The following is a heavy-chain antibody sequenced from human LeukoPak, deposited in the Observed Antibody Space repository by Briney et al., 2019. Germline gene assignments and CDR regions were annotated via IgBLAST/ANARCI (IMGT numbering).Heavy chain of an antibody. CDR3: ARAMTYYDFWSGPKNWFDP. D-gene: IGHD3-3*01. J-gene: IGHJ5*02. V-gene: IGHV4-34*01. CDR2: INHSGST. Sequence: SETLSLTCTVSGGSISSYYWSWIRQPPGKGLEWIGEINHSGSTNYNPSLKSRVTISVDTSKNQFSLKLSSVTAADTAVYYCARAMTYYDFWSGPKNWFDPWGQGTLVTVSS. CDR1: GGSISSYY.